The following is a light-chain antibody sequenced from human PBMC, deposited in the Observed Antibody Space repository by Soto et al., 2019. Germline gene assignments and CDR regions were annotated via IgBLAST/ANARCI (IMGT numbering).Light chain of an antibody. CDR2: DTS. V-gene: IGKV3D-15*01. J-gene: IGKJ4*01. CDR1: QSVSNK. CDR3: HQYDHWPLT. Sequence: EIVLTQSPATLPVSPGERVTLSSRASQSVSNKLAWYQQKTGQPPRILISDTSTRATGIPARFSGSGSGTEFTLTVSRLQSEDFALYFCHQYDHWPLTFGGGTKVDIK.